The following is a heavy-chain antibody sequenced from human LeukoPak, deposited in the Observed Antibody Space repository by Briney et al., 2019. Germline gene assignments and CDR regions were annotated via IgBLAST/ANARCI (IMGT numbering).Heavy chain of an antibody. J-gene: IGHJ3*01. CDR3: ARVNYFDTSGYYYVDGFDV. CDR1: GGSMSGQS. Sequence: PSETLSLTCTVSGGSMSGQSWTWIRQPPGKGLEWIAEINHSGSTNYNPSLKSRVTISLDTSKNQFSLKLNSVTAADTAVYFCARVNYFDTSGYYYVDGFDVWGQGTTVTVSS. CDR2: INHSGST. D-gene: IGHD3-22*01. V-gene: IGHV4-34*01.